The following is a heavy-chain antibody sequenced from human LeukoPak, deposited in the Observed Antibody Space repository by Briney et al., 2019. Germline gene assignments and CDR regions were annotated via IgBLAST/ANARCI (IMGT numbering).Heavy chain of an antibody. CDR1: GVSISSSNNF. CDR2: MHYRGTT. J-gene: IGHJ4*02. CDR3: ARHEEEDGYNAKTFDF. V-gene: IGHV4-39*01. D-gene: IGHD5-24*01. Sequence: SETLSLTCTVSGVSISSSNNFWGWIRQPPGKGLEWIGSMHYRGTTYYIPSLKSRVTISVDTSKNQFSLKLSSVTAADTAVYYCARHEEEDGYNAKTFDFWGQGTLSPSPQ.